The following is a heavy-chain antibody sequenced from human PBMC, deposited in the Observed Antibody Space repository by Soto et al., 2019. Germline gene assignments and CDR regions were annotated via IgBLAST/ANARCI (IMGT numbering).Heavy chain of an antibody. CDR3: ARGNGFPMNYYGMDV. Sequence: EVQLVESGGGLVKPGGSLRLSCAASGFSFTSYSMNWVRQAPGKGLEWVSAISGSSDYIYYADSVKGRLTISRDNAKNSLHLQMNSLRDEDTAVYYCARGNGFPMNYYGMDVWGQGTTVTVSS. V-gene: IGHV3-21*01. D-gene: IGHD4-17*01. J-gene: IGHJ6*02. CDR1: GFSFTSYS. CDR2: ISGSSDYI.